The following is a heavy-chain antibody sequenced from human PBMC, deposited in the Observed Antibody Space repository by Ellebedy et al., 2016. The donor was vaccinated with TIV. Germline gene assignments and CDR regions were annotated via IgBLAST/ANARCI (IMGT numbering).Heavy chain of an antibody. CDR2: IKGDGSER. D-gene: IGHD1-7*01. J-gene: IGHJ6*02. Sequence: GESLKISCAAPGLTFSDYWMTWVRQAPGQGLEWVANIKGDGSERHYVDSVKGRFTISRDNAKNSLYLYMNSLRADDAAVYFCAGGDWIYKALDVWGRGTTVAVSS. CDR1: GLTFSDYW. V-gene: IGHV3-7*04. CDR3: AGGDWIYKALDV.